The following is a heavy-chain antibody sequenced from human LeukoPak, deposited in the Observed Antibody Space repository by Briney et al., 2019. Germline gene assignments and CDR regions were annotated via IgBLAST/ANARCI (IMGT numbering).Heavy chain of an antibody. D-gene: IGHD2-15*01. CDR1: GLTLSNLG. CDR2: LSYDGSYK. Sequence: GGSLRLSCAASGLTLSNLGMHWVRQAPGKGLEWVAVLSYDGSYKYYVDSVEGRFTISRDNSKNTLYLQVTSLRAEDTAIYYCATVRDRGYYFDHWGQGTLVTVST. CDR3: ATVRDRGYYFDH. V-gene: IGHV3-30*03. J-gene: IGHJ4*02.